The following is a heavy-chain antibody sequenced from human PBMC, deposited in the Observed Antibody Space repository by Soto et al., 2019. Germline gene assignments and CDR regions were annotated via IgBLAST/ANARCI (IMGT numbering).Heavy chain of an antibody. CDR1: GFTFSSYW. CDR3: AGGGSSWYGLGY. D-gene: IGHD6-13*01. J-gene: IGHJ4*02. CDR2: INSDGSST. V-gene: IGHV3-74*01. Sequence: EVQLVESGGGLVQPGGSLRLSCAASGFTFSSYWMHWVRQAPGKGLVWVSRINSDGSSTSYADSVKGRFTISRDNAKHTLYLQMNSLRAEDTDVYYCAGGGSSWYGLGYWGQGTLVTLSS.